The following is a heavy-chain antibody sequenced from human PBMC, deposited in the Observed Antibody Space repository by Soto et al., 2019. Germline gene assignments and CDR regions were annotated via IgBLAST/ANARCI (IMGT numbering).Heavy chain of an antibody. J-gene: IGHJ4*02. CDR1: GYSFTSYW. D-gene: IGHD5-12*01. CDR2: IYPGDSDT. CDR3: ARHGWDIVATTTLDY. V-gene: IGHV5-51*01. Sequence: GESLKISCKGSGYSFTSYWIGWVRQMPGKGLEWMGIIYPGDSDTRYSPSFQGQVTISADKSISTAYLQWSSLKASDTAMYYCARHGWDIVATTTLDYWGQGTLVTVSS.